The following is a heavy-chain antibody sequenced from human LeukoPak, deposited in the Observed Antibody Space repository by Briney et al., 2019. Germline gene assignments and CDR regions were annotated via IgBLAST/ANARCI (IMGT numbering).Heavy chain of an antibody. CDR1: GFTVSSNY. J-gene: IGHJ4*02. CDR3: VRDGGVSGYDLLDY. D-gene: IGHD5-12*01. Sequence: GGSLRLSCAASGFTVSSNYMSWVRQAPGKGLEWVSVIYSGGDTYYADSVKGRFTISRDNSKNTLYLQMNTLRAEDTAVYYCVRDGGVSGYDLLDYWGQGTLVTVSS. V-gene: IGHV3-53*01. CDR2: IYSGGDT.